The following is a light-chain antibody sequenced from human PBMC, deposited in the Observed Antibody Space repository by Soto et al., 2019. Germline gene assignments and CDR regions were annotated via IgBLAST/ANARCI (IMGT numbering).Light chain of an antibody. CDR2: GAS. CDR3: QQYGISPIT. CDR1: QSVSSSY. V-gene: IGKV3-20*01. Sequence: EIVVTQSKGTLSLSPGERATLSCRASQSVSSSYLAWYQQKPGQAPRLLIYGASSRATGIPDRFSGSGSGTDFTLTISRLEPEDFAVYYCQQYGISPITFGHVALLEI. J-gene: IGKJ5*01.